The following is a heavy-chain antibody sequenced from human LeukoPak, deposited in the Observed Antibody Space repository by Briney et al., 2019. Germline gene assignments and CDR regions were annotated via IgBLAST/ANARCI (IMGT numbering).Heavy chain of an antibody. J-gene: IGHJ4*02. Sequence: GESLKISCKGSGYSFTSYWIGWVRQMPGKGLEWMGIIYPGDSDTRYSPSFQGQVTISADKSISTAYLQWSSLKASDTAIYYCARHYRNSGGSGELFDYWGQGTLVTVSS. V-gene: IGHV5-51*01. CDR3: ARHYRNSGGSGELFDY. CDR2: IYPGDSDT. CDR1: GYSFTSYW. D-gene: IGHD3-10*01.